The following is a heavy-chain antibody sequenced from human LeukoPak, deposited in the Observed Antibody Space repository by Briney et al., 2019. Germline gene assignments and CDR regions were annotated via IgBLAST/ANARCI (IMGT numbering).Heavy chain of an antibody. V-gene: IGHV4-59*01. D-gene: IGHD3-3*01. CDR1: GGSISSYY. Sequence: PSETLSLTCIVSGGSISSYYWSWIRQPPGKGLEWIGYIYDSGSTNYNPSLKSRVTISVDTSKNQFSLKLSSVAAADTAVYYCAGDFRSGYPYYYYYGMDVWGQGTTVTVSS. CDR3: AGDFRSGYPYYYYYGMDV. CDR2: IYDSGST. J-gene: IGHJ6*02.